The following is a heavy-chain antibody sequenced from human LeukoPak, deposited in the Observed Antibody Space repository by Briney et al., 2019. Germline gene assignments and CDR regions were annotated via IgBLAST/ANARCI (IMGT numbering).Heavy chain of an antibody. CDR1: GGSISSYY. Sequence: PSETLSLTCTVSGGSISSYYWSWIRQPPGKGLEWIGYIYYSGSTNYNPSLKSRVTISVDTSKNQFPLKLSSVTAADTAVYYCARDIRYGDPYWYFDLWGRGTLVTVSS. CDR2: IYYSGST. CDR3: ARDIRYGDPYWYFDL. J-gene: IGHJ2*01. D-gene: IGHD4-17*01. V-gene: IGHV4-59*01.